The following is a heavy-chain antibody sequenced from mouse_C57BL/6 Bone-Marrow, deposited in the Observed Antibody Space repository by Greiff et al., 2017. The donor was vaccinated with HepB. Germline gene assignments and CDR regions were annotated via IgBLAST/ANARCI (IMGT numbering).Heavy chain of an antibody. V-gene: IGHV1-54*01. CDR3: ARDYGSSYYFDY. D-gene: IGHD1-1*01. CDR2: INPGSGGT. CDR1: GYAFTNYL. J-gene: IGHJ2*01. Sequence: VQLQESGAVLVRPGTSVKVSCKASGYAFTNYLIEWVKQRPGQGLEWIGVINPGSGGTNYNEKFKGKATLTADKSSSTAYMQLSSLTSEDSAVYFCARDYGSSYYFDYWGQGTTLTVSS.